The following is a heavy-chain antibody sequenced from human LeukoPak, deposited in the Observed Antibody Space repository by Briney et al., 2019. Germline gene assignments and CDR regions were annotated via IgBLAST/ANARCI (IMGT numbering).Heavy chain of an antibody. CDR1: GFIFSNYN. Sequence: SGRSPRLSCVGSGFIFSNYNMNWVRQAPGKGLEWISYISSRGTVSYADSVEGRFAISRDNAKNSLYLQMNSLRVEDRAVYFCARGVPSTISGWFFDLWGRGTLVTVSS. CDR2: ISSRGTV. CDR3: ARGVPSTISGWFFDL. J-gene: IGHJ2*01. V-gene: IGHV3-48*01. D-gene: IGHD2-2*01.